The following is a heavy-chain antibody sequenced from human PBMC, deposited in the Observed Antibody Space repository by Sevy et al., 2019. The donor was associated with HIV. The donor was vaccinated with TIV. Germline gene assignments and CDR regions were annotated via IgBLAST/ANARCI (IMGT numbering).Heavy chain of an antibody. CDR3: AREQGPFDAFDI. J-gene: IGHJ3*02. CDR2: ISGFGDKT. Sequence: GGSLRLSCAVSGVTFSDYAMSWVRQAPGKGLEWVSFISGFGDKTYYADSVRGRFTISRDNSKNTLHLQMNSLRADDTAIYYCAREQGPFDAFDIWGQGTMVTVSS. CDR1: GVTFSDYA. V-gene: IGHV3-23*01.